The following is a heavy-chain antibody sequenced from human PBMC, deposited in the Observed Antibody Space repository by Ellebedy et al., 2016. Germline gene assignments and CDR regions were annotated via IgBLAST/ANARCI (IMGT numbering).Heavy chain of an antibody. J-gene: IGHJ5*02. CDR2: ILNDGNDK. V-gene: IGHV3-33*05. CDR3: ARGSRTFNP. D-gene: IGHD1-14*01. Sequence: GGSLRLSCAASGFIFSSYGMHWVRQAPGKGLEWVAIILNDGNDKYYADSVKGRFTISRDNSKNTVYLQMNSLRAEDTAVYYCARGSRTFNPWGQGTLVTVSS. CDR1: GFIFSSYG.